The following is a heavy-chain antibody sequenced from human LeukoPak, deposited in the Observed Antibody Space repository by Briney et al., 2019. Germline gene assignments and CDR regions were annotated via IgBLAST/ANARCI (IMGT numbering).Heavy chain of an antibody. CDR1: GGSFSGYY. CDR3: ARGGTDSSDYYWGLYYFDY. J-gene: IGHJ4*02. Sequence: SETLSLTCAVYGGSFSGYYWTWLRQIPGKGLEWIGQINHSGSAIYDPSLKSRLTISVATSTNQFSLELSSVTAADTAMYYCARGGTDSSDYYWGLYYFDYWGRGTLVTVSS. CDR2: INHSGSA. D-gene: IGHD3-22*01. V-gene: IGHV4-34*01.